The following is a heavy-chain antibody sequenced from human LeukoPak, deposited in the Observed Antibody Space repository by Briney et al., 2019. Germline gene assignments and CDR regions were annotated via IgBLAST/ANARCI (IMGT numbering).Heavy chain of an antibody. J-gene: IGHJ4*02. CDR3: AGANNFDY. V-gene: IGHV3-74*01. Sequence: PGGSLRLSCAASGFILSSYWLHWVRQAPGKGLVWVSRINFDGSSTNYADSVKGRFTISRDNAKNTLYLQMHSLRAEDTAVYYCAGANNFDYWGQGTLVTVSS. CDR1: GFILSSYW. CDR2: INFDGSST. D-gene: IGHD4/OR15-4a*01.